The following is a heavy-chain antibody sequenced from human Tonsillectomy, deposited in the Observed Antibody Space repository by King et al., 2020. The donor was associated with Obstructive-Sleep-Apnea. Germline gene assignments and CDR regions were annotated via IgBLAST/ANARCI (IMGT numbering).Heavy chain of an antibody. CDR3: ARDKSNYYFDY. J-gene: IGHJ4*02. Sequence: VQLVESGGGVVQPGRSLRLSCAASGFTFSTYAMHWVRQAPGKGLEWGALISYDGSNEYYADSVKGRFTISRDNSKNTRYLQMKSLRAEDTAVYYCARDKSNYYFDYWGQGALVTVSS. CDR2: ISYDGSNE. D-gene: IGHD1-7*01. CDR1: GFTFSTYA. V-gene: IGHV3-30*04.